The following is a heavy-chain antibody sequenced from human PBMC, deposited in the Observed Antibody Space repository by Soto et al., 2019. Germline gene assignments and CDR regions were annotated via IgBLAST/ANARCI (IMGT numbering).Heavy chain of an antibody. CDR3: ARWGGGNEGENGSDP. V-gene: IGHV4-31*03. J-gene: IGHJ5*02. CDR1: GGSISSGGYY. Sequence: SSETLSLTCTVSGGSISSGGYYWSWIRQHPGKGLEWIGYIYYSGSTYYNPSLKSRVTISVDTSKNQFSLKLSSVTAADTAVYYCARWGGGNEGENGSDPWGQGPLVTVSS. D-gene: IGHD3-16*01. CDR2: IYYSGST.